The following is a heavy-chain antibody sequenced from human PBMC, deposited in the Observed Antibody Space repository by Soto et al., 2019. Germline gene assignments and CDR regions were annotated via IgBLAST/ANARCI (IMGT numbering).Heavy chain of an antibody. Sequence: GASVKVSCKASGYTLTNYAISWVRQAPGQGPEWMGWINTYNGNSYYAQKFQGRVTMTTDTSTNTAYMELRSLTSDDTAVYYCARDCTGGSCFCIYWGQGTLVTVSS. CDR2: INTYNGNS. CDR1: GYTLTNYA. V-gene: IGHV1-18*01. J-gene: IGHJ4*02. D-gene: IGHD2-15*01. CDR3: ARDCTGGSCFCIY.